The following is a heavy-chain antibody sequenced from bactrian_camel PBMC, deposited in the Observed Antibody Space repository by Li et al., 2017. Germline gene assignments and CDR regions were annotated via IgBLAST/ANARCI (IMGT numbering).Heavy chain of an antibody. D-gene: IGHD4*01. CDR2: ITASGTT. CDR1: GFPFSANH. Sequence: VQLVESGGGSVQPGGSLRLSCVASGFPFSANHMSWVRQAPGRGLEWVSSITASGTTSYSNAVRGRFTISRDNAKNTVYLQMNSLKPEDTAMYYCAVEYVSDYIPSIRQPADFGHWGQGTQVTVS. V-gene: IGHV3S40*01. J-gene: IGHJ6*01. CDR3: AVEYVSDYIPSIRQPADFGH.